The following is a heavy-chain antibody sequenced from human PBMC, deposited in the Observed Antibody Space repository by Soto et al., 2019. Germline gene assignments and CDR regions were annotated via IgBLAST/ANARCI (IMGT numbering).Heavy chain of an antibody. CDR1: GYTFTSYG. CDR2: ISAYNGNT. V-gene: IGHV1-18*01. Sequence: GASVKVSCKASGYTFTSYGISWVRQAPGQGLEWMGWISAYNGNTNYAQKLQGRVTMTTDTSTSTAYMELRSLRSDDTAVYYCARVPLPYDSSGYYPEIDYWGQGTLVTVYS. CDR3: ARVPLPYDSSGYYPEIDY. J-gene: IGHJ4*02. D-gene: IGHD3-22*01.